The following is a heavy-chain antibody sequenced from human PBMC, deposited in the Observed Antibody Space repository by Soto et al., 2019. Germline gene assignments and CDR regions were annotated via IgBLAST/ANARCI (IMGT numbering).Heavy chain of an antibody. CDR2: ISTYSGDT. CDR1: GYTFFTYD. CDR3: ARHHGPTTSENWFDP. Sequence: ASVKVSCKASGYTFFTYDISWVRQAPGQGLEWMGWISTYSGDTKYAQKFQGRVTMTTDTSTTTAYLELRSLRSDDTAVYYCARHHGPTTSENWFDPWGQGTLVNVSS. D-gene: IGHD5-12*01. V-gene: IGHV1-18*01. J-gene: IGHJ5*02.